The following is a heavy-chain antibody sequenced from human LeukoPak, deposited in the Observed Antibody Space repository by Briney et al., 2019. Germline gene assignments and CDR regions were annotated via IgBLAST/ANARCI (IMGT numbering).Heavy chain of an antibody. J-gene: IGHJ6*03. Sequence: GASVKVSCKASGYTFTSYGISWVRQAPGQGLEWMGWISAYNGNTNYAQKLQGRVTMTTDTSTSTAYMELRSLRSDDTAVYYCARVISSWYNALPRYYYYYYMDVWGKGTTVTVSS. D-gene: IGHD6-13*01. CDR3: ARVISSWYNALPRYYYYYYMDV. CDR2: ISAYNGNT. CDR1: GYTFTSYG. V-gene: IGHV1-18*01.